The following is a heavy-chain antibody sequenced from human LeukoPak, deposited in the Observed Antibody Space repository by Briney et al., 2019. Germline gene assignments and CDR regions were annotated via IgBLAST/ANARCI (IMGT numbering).Heavy chain of an antibody. CDR1: GFTYNNFA. CDR2: ISDSGENP. J-gene: IGHJ4*02. CDR3: AKIAAAGCCDY. V-gene: IGHV3-23*01. Sequence: PGGSLRLSCVASGFTYNNFAMGWVRQAPGKGLEWVSVISDSGENPYYADSVEGRFTISRDNSKNTLYLQMNSLRAEDTAVYYCAKIAAAGCCDYWGQGTLVTVSS. D-gene: IGHD6-13*01.